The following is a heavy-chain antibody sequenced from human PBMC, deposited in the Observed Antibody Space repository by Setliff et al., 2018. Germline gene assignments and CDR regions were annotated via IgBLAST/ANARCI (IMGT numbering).Heavy chain of an antibody. Sequence: QPGGSLRLSCAASGFTFSDYGMHWVRQAPGKGLEWVAFIRYDGSDKNSADSVKGRFTISRDNSRNTLYLQMNSLRPEDTAVYYCVKATVTGFYMDVWGKGTTVTVSS. V-gene: IGHV3-30*02. CDR1: GFTFSDYG. CDR3: VKATVTGFYMDV. J-gene: IGHJ6*03. D-gene: IGHD4-4*01. CDR2: IRYDGSDK.